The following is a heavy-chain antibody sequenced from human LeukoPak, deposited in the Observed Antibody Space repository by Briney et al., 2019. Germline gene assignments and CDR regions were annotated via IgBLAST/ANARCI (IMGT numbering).Heavy chain of an antibody. CDR3: ARGNGCSSTSCYLRIRSYWYFDL. V-gene: IGHV3-66*01. CDR1: GFTVSSNY. CDR2: IYSGGST. D-gene: IGHD2-2*01. J-gene: IGHJ2*01. Sequence: GGSLRLSCAASGFTVSSNYMSWVRQPPGKGLEWVAVIYSGGSTYYADSVKGGFTISRDNSKNTLYLQMNSLRAEDTAVYYCARGNGCSSTSCYLRIRSYWYFDLWGRGTLVTVSS.